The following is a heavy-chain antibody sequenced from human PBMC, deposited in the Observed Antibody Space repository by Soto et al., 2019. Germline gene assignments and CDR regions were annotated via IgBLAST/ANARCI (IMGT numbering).Heavy chain of an antibody. CDR2: INAGNGNT. D-gene: IGHD3-3*01. CDR1: GYTFTSYA. J-gene: IGHJ3*02. Sequence: ASVKVSCKASGYTFTSYAMHWVRQAPGQRLEWMGWINAGNGNTKYSQKFQGRVTITRDTSASTAYMELSSLRSEDTAVYYCARVGSGSADAFDIWGQGTMVTVSS. CDR3: ARVGSGSADAFDI. V-gene: IGHV1-3*01.